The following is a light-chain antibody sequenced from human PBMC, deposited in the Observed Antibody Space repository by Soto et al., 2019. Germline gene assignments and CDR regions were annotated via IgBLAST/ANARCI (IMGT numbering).Light chain of an antibody. CDR1: QSIGSY. Sequence: DIQMTQAPFSLSASVGDRVTITCRASQSIGSYLIWYQQKPGKAPKLLIYAASSLQSGVPSRFSGSGSGTAFTLTISSLQPEDFATYYCQQSYNTPRTFGQGTKLEIK. CDR2: AAS. V-gene: IGKV1-39*01. J-gene: IGKJ2*01. CDR3: QQSYNTPRT.